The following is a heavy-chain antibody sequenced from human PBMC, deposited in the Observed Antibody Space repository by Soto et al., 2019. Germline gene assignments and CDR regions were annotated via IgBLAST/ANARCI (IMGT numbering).Heavy chain of an antibody. CDR2: INAGNGNT. V-gene: IGHV1-3*01. CDR3: VRDLTMIRGAPKIMEF. J-gene: IGHJ4*02. Sequence: RLEWMGWINAGNGNTKYSQKFQGRVTITRDTSASTAYMELSSLRSEDTAVYYCVRDLTMIRGAPKIMEFRGQRT. D-gene: IGHD3-10*01.